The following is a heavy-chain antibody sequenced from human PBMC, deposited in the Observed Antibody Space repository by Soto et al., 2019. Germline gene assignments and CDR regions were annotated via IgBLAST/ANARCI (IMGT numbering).Heavy chain of an antibody. CDR2: INPNSGGT. J-gene: IGHJ6*02. V-gene: IGHV1-2*02. Sequence: GASVKVSCKASGYTFTGYYMHWVRQAPGQGLEWMGWINPNSGGTNYAQKFQGRVTMTRDTSISTAYMELSRLRSDDTAVYYCARAKLRFLEWLPRLEYYGMDVWGQGTTVTVS. CDR1: GYTFTGYY. CDR3: ARAKLRFLEWLPRLEYYGMDV. D-gene: IGHD3-3*01.